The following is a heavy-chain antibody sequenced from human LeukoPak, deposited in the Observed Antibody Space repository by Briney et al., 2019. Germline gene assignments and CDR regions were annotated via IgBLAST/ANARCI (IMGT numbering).Heavy chain of an antibody. CDR1: GGSISSHY. V-gene: IGHV4-59*11. CDR2: IYYSGST. D-gene: IGHD2-15*01. CDR3: ASSSGGSWNWFDP. Sequence: SETLSLTCTVSGGSISSHYWSWIRQPPGKGLEWIGYIYYSGSTNYNPSLKSRVTISVDTSKNQFSLKLSSVTAADTAVYYCASSSGGSWNWFDPWGQGTLVTVSS. J-gene: IGHJ5*02.